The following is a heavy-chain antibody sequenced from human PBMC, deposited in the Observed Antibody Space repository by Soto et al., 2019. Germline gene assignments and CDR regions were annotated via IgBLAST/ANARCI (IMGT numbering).Heavy chain of an antibody. V-gene: IGHV3-23*01. J-gene: IGHJ4*02. D-gene: IGHD3-3*01. Sequence: GSLRLSCAASGFTFSTYAMTWVRQVPGKGLEWVSGITGSGHTSYYVPSVKGRLTISRDNSMDRLYLQMDSLSAGDTAVYYCARYYGAFSGGFDYWGQGTLVTVSS. CDR2: ITGSGHTS. CDR3: ARYYGAFSGGFDY. CDR1: GFTFSTYA.